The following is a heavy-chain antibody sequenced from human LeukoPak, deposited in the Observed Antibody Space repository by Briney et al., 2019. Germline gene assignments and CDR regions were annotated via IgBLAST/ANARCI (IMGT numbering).Heavy chain of an antibody. V-gene: IGHV1-8*03. CDR1: VYTFTSYY. Sequence: AAVNVSYKGSVYTFTSYYIKGVRQPAAQGREWMGWRNPNNGYTDYAHNFRGRVTITRHTSISTAHRELSSLRSGDTALYYCARVAGSIDYWGQGTLVTVSS. CDR2: RNPNNGYT. CDR3: ARVAGSIDY. D-gene: IGHD6-19*01. J-gene: IGHJ4*02.